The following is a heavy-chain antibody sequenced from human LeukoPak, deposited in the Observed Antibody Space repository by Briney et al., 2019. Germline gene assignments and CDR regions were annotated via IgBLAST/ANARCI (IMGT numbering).Heavy chain of an antibody. CDR2: VKTKGDGGAA. J-gene: IGHJ5*02. Sequence: GGSLRLSCAAFGITFTNAWLTWVRQAPGKGLEWVGRVKTKGDGGAADYAAPVKGRFTISRDDSTKTLYLQMNSLKTEDTAVYYCTTDRMIYATNWAVSWFDPWGQGTLVTVSS. CDR1: GITFTNAW. D-gene: IGHD2-8*01. V-gene: IGHV3-15*01. CDR3: TTDRMIYATNWAVSWFDP.